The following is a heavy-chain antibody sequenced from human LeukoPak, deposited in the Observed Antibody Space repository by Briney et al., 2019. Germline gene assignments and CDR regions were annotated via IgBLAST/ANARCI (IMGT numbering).Heavy chain of an antibody. CDR1: GYTFTGYY. V-gene: IGHV1-2*02. CDR2: INPNSGGT. CDR3: ARGVIAAAGTHYYYYYMDV. D-gene: IGHD6-13*01. Sequence: ASVKVSCKASGYTFTGYYMHWVRQAPGQGLEWMGWINPNSGGTNYAQKLQGRVTMTTDTSTSTAYMELRSLRSDDTAVYYCARGVIAAAGTHYYYYYMDVWGKGTTVTISS. J-gene: IGHJ6*03.